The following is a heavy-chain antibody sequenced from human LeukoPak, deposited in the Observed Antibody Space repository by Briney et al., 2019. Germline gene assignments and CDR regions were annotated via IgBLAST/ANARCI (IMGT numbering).Heavy chain of an antibody. CDR3: ANALGATVTTRTYFDY. Sequence: GGSLRLSCAASGFTFHDYAMHWVRQAPGKGLEWVSGLSWNGGNICYAESVRGRFTISRDNAGNSLYLQMNSLRPEDTALYYCANALGATVTTRTYFDYWGQGTLVTVSS. CDR2: LSWNGGNI. V-gene: IGHV3-9*01. CDR1: GFTFHDYA. J-gene: IGHJ4*02. D-gene: IGHD4-17*01.